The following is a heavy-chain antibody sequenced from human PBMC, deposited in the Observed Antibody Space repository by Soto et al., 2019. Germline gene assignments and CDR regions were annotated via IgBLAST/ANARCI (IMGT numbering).Heavy chain of an antibody. Sequence: QVQLVQSGAEVKKPGSSVKVSCKASGGTFSIYAVSWVRQAPGQGLEWMGGIIPIIGTRNYAQRFQGRITIAGYESTSTAYMELSVLKSEYPAVYHRLRDLASGYDPGDYWGQGTLVTVSS. V-gene: IGHV1-69*12. CDR2: IIPIIGTR. CDR1: GGTFSIYA. J-gene: IGHJ4*02. D-gene: IGHD5-12*01. CDR3: LRDLASGYDPGDY.